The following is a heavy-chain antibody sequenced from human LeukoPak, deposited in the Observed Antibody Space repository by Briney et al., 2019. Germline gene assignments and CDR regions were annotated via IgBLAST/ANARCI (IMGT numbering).Heavy chain of an antibody. CDR2: INHSGST. CDR3: ARARGRRALDI. J-gene: IGHJ3*02. D-gene: IGHD6-6*01. CDR1: GGSFSGYY. V-gene: IGHV4-34*01. Sequence: SETLSLTCAVYGGSFSGYYWSWIRQPPGKGLEWIGEINHSGSTNYNPSLKSRVTISVDTSKNQFSLKLSSVTAADTAVYYCARARGRRALDIWGQGTMVTVSS.